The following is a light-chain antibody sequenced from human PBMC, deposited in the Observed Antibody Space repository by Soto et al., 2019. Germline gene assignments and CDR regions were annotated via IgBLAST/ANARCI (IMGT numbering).Light chain of an antibody. Sequence: DIQMTQSPSSLSASVGDRVTITCRASQSISSYLNWYQQKPGKAPKLLIYAASSLQSGVPSRFSGSGSGTDFTPTISSLQPEDFATYYCQQSYSTLGTFGQGTKVDIK. J-gene: IGKJ1*01. CDR2: AAS. V-gene: IGKV1-39*01. CDR1: QSISSY. CDR3: QQSYSTLGT.